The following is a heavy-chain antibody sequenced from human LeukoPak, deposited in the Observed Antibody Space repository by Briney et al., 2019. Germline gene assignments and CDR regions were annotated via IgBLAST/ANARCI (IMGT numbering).Heavy chain of an antibody. Sequence: GSLSLSCAASGFTFSAYYMSWIRQAPGKNLEWLSYITDDSGTTRYADSVKGRFAISRDNAQNSLFLQMNSLRAEDTAMYFCARGYRTFDYCGQGTLVTVSS. CDR2: ITDDSGTT. D-gene: IGHD5-18*01. V-gene: IGHV3-11*04. CDR3: ARGYRTFDY. CDR1: GFTFSAYY. J-gene: IGHJ4*02.